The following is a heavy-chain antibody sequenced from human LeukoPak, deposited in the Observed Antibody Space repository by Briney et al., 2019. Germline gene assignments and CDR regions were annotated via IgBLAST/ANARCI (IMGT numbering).Heavy chain of an antibody. D-gene: IGHD5-18*01. CDR1: SFSNYA. CDR3: ARSIQLWLAGFDS. V-gene: IGHV4-39*02. CDR2: IYYSGTA. Sequence: SFSNYAMSWVRQPPGKGLEWIGTIYYSGTAYYNPSLKSRVTMSVDTSKNHFSLNLSSVTATDTAVYYCARSIQLWLAGFDSWGQGTLVTVSS. J-gene: IGHJ4*02.